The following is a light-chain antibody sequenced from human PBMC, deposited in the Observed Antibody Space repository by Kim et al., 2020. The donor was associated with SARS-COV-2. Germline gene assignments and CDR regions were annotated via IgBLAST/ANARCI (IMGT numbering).Light chain of an antibody. CDR2: LEGSGSY. Sequence: QPVLTQSSSASASLGSSVKLTCTLSSGHSSYIIAWHQQQPGKAPRYLMKLEGSGSYNKGSGVPDRFSGSSSGADRYLTISNLQSEDEADYYCETWDSNTRRFGGGTKLTVL. J-gene: IGLJ3*02. V-gene: IGLV4-60*03. CDR3: ETWDSNTRR. CDR1: SGHSSYI.